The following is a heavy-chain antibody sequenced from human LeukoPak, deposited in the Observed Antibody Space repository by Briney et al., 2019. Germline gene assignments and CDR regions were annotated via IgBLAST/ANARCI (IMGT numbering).Heavy chain of an antibody. Sequence: GGSLRLSCAASGFTFSSYAMSRVRQAPGKGLKWVSAISGSGGSTYYADSVKGRFTISRDNSKNTLYLQMNSLRAEDTAVYYCAKGPPTSYSSGWYLYGMDVWGQGTTVTVSS. D-gene: IGHD6-19*01. CDR1: GFTFSSYA. V-gene: IGHV3-23*01. CDR2: ISGSGGST. CDR3: AKGPPTSYSSGWYLYGMDV. J-gene: IGHJ6*02.